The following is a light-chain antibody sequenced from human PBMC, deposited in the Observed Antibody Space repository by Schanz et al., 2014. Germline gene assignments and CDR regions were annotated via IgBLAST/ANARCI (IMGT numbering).Light chain of an antibody. CDR3: SSNVGSNNFQ. V-gene: IGLV2-8*01. J-gene: IGLJ3*02. Sequence: QSALTQPASVSGSPGQSITISCTGTSSDIGGYNYVSWYQQYPGKAPKLMIYEVNKRPSGVPDRFSGSKSGNTASLTVSGLQAEDEAEYYCSSNVGSNNFQFGGETKLTVL. CDR2: EVN. CDR1: SSDIGGYNY.